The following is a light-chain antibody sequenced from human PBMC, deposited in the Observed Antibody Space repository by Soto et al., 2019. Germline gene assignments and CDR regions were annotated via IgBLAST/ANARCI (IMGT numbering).Light chain of an antibody. CDR1: QRVSSN. J-gene: IGKJ2*01. CDR3: QQYNIWPPYT. V-gene: IGKV3-15*01. Sequence: EVEMTQSPATVSVSPGERVTLSCRASQRVSSNVAWYQQKPGQAPRVLIFGASTRATGTPARFSGSGSGTEFTLTISRLQPEDFAVYYCQQYNIWPPYTFXQGPTVDI. CDR2: GAS.